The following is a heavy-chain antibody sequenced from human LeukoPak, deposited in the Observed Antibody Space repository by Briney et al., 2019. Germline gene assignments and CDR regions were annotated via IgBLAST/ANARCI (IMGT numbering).Heavy chain of an antibody. Sequence: SVKVSCKASGYTFTNDAMNWVRQAPGQGLEWTGGIIPIFGTANYAQKFQGRVTITADESTSTAYMELSSLRSEDTAVYYCARVVYSSGWYYFDYWGQGTLVTVSS. CDR1: GYTFTNDA. CDR3: ARVVYSSGWYYFDY. J-gene: IGHJ4*02. V-gene: IGHV1-69*13. CDR2: IIPIFGTA. D-gene: IGHD6-19*01.